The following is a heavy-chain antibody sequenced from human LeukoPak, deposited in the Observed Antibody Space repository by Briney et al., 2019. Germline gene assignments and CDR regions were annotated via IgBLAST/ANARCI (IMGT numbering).Heavy chain of an antibody. Sequence: SETLSLTCAVYGGSFSGYYWSWIRQPPGKGLEWIGEINHSGSTNYNPSLKSRVTISVDTSKNQFSLKLSSVTAADTAVYYCAGGCCSSTSCYTLYNWFDPWGQGTLVTVSS. V-gene: IGHV4-34*01. CDR1: GGSFSGYY. D-gene: IGHD2-2*02. CDR2: INHSGST. J-gene: IGHJ5*02. CDR3: AGGCCSSTSCYTLYNWFDP.